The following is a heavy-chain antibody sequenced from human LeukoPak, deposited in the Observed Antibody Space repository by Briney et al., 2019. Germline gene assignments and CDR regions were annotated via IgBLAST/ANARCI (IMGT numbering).Heavy chain of an antibody. Sequence: PGGSLRLSCAASGFTFSSYVMSWVRQAPGKGLEWVANIRHDGSDKKYVDSVKGRFTISRDNAENLLFLQMNSLRAEDTAVYYCARRITIAAAGWGYGMDVWGQGTTVTVSS. CDR3: ARRITIAAAGWGYGMDV. J-gene: IGHJ6*02. CDR1: GFTFSSYV. V-gene: IGHV3-7*03. CDR2: IRHDGSDK. D-gene: IGHD6-13*01.